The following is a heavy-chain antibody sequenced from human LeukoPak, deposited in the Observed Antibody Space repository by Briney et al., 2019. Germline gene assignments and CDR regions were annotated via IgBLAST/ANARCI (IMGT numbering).Heavy chain of an antibody. V-gene: IGHV3-33*08. CDR1: GFTFDDYA. CDR3: ASAQIQDSYKRHFDY. J-gene: IGHJ4*02. CDR2: IWNGGSNK. D-gene: IGHD5-18*01. Sequence: GGSLRLSCAASGFTFDDYAMDWVRQAPGKGLEWVAVIWNGGSNKYYAHSVKGRFTISRDNSKNTLYLQMDSLRTENTAVYYCASAQIQDSYKRHFDYWGQGTLVAVSS.